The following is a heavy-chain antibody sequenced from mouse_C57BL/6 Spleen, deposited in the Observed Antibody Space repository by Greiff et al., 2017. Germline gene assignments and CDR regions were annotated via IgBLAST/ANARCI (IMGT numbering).Heavy chain of an antibody. J-gene: IGHJ3*01. CDR2: INPNNGGT. D-gene: IGHD2-5*01. CDR3: ARDSTGFAY. Sequence: EVKLQESGPELVKPGASVKISCKASGYTFTDYYMNWVKQSHGKSLEWIGDINPNNGGTSYNQKFKGKATLTVDKSSSTAYMELRSLTSADSAVYYCARDSTGFAYWGQGTLVTVSA. CDR1: GYTFTDYY. V-gene: IGHV1-26*01.